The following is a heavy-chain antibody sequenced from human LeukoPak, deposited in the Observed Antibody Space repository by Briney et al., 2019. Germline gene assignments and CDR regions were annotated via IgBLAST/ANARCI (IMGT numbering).Heavy chain of an antibody. Sequence: SETLSLTCTVSGGSISSGDYYWSWIRQPPGKGLEWIGYFYYTGSSNYNPSLKSRVTISVDTSKNQFSLNLSSVSAADTAVYYCANTIYSGSARGAFDIWGHGTLVTVSS. V-gene: IGHV4-61*08. CDR3: ANTIYSGSARGAFDI. J-gene: IGHJ3*02. CDR2: FYYTGSS. D-gene: IGHD1-26*01. CDR1: GGSISSGDYY.